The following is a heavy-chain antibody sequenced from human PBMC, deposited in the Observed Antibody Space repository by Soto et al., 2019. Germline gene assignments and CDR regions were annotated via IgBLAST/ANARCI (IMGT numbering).Heavy chain of an antibody. D-gene: IGHD5-18*01. CDR1: GYTFTSYG. J-gene: IGHJ6*02. V-gene: IGHV1-18*01. CDR3: ARDVDTAMDSYYYYCMDV. Sequence: SVKVSCKASGYTFTSYGISWVRQAPGQGLEWMGWISAYNGNTNYAQKLQGRVTMTTDTSTSTAYMELRSLRSDDTAVYYCARDVDTAMDSYYYYCMDVWGQGTTVTVSS. CDR2: ISAYNGNT.